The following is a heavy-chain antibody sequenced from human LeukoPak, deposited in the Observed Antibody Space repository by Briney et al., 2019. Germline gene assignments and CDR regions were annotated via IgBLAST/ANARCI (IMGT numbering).Heavy chain of an antibody. Sequence: PSETLSLTCAVYGGSFSGYYWSWIRQPPGKGLEWIGEINHSGSTNYNPSLKSRVTIPVDTSKNQFSLKLSSVTAADTAVYYCARRDGVGATYFDYWGQGTLVTVSS. J-gene: IGHJ4*02. CDR2: INHSGST. D-gene: IGHD1-26*01. V-gene: IGHV4-34*01. CDR1: GGSFSGYY. CDR3: ARRDGVGATYFDY.